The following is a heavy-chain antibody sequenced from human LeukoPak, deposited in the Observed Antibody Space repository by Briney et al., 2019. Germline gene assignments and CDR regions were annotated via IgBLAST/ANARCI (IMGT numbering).Heavy chain of an antibody. Sequence: QPGGSLRLSCAASGFTFSSYGMHWVRQAPGKGLEWVAFIRYDGSNKYYADSVKGRFTISRDNSKNTLYLQMNSLRAEDTAVYYCAKDWGITMIVVVTNAFDIWGQGTMVPVSS. CDR3: AKDWGITMIVVVTNAFDI. D-gene: IGHD3-22*01. CDR2: IRYDGSNK. V-gene: IGHV3-30*02. CDR1: GFTFSSYG. J-gene: IGHJ3*02.